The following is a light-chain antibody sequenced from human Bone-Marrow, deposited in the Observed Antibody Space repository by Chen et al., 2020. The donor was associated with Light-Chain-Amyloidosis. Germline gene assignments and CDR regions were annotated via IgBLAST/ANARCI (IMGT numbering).Light chain of an antibody. CDR2: RDT. Sequence: SYALTQPPSVSVSPGQTARITCSGDDLPTKYAYWYQQKPGQSPVLVIHRDTERPSGISERFSVSSSGTTATLTISGVQAEDEADYHCQSADSSGTYEVIFGGGTKLTVL. CDR1: DLPTKY. J-gene: IGLJ2*01. V-gene: IGLV3-25*03. CDR3: QSADSSGTYEVI.